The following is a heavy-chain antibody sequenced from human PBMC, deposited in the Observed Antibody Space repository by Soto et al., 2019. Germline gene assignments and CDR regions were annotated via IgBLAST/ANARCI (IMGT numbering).Heavy chain of an antibody. CDR3: ARQRTLGYCSGGSCTIDY. D-gene: IGHD2-15*01. V-gene: IGHV5-51*01. Sequence: PGESLKISCKGSGYSFTSYWIGWVRQMPGKGLEWMGIIYPGDSDTRYSPSFQGQVTISADKSISTAYLQWSSLKASDTAMYYCARQRTLGYCSGGSCTIDYWGRGTLVTVSS. CDR1: GYSFTSYW. J-gene: IGHJ4*02. CDR2: IYPGDSDT.